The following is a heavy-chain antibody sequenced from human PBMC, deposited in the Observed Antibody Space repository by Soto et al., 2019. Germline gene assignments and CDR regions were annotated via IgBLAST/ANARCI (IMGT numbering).Heavy chain of an antibody. D-gene: IGHD2-15*01. J-gene: IGHJ3*02. CDR1: SGPISSSNW. Sequence: QVQLQESGPGLVKPSGTLSLTCGVSSGPISSSNWWSWVRQPPGQGLEWIGEIYNSGSANYNPSLTSRVIMSVDKSKNQFSLKLSSVTAADTAVYYCAGRMAETNGFHIWGQGTMVTVS. CDR3: AGRMAETNGFHI. CDR2: IYNSGSA. V-gene: IGHV4-4*02.